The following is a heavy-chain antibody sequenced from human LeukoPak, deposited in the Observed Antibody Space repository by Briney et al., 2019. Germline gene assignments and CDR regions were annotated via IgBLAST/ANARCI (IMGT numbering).Heavy chain of an antibody. CDR3: ARVSEAVGFDY. D-gene: IGHD6-19*01. Sequence: ASVKVSCKASGYTFTSYGISWVRQAPEQGLEWMGWISAYNGNTNHAQKLQGRVTMTTDTSTSTAYMELRSLRSDDTAVYYCARVSEAVGFDYWGQGTLVTVSS. CDR2: ISAYNGNT. V-gene: IGHV1-18*01. J-gene: IGHJ4*02. CDR1: GYTFTSYG.